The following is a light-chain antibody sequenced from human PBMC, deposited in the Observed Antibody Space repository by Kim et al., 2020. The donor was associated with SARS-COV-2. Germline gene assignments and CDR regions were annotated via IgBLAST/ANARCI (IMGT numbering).Light chain of an antibody. CDR3: FSPDSSGGS. J-gene: IGLJ2*01. CDR2: EDT. CDR1: AFPRKY. V-gene: IGLV3-10*01. Sequence: SYELTQPPSVSVSPGQTARITCSGNAFPRKYSYWYQQKSGQAPILVIYEDTKRPSGIPERFSGSNSGTTATLTITGAQVEDEADYYCFSPDSSGGSFGEGTQLTVL.